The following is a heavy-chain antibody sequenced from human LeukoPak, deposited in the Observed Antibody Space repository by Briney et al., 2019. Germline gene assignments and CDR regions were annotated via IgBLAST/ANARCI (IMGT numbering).Heavy chain of an antibody. V-gene: IGHV3-23*01. CDR3: AKDGSDYYDSSGAFDT. Sequence: GGSLRLSCAASGFTFSSYAMSWVRQAPGKGLEWVSAISGSGGSTYYADSVKGRFTISRDNSKNTLYLQMNSLRAEDTAVYYCAKDGSDYYDSSGAFDTWGQGTMVTVSS. CDR1: GFTFSSYA. CDR2: ISGSGGST. D-gene: IGHD3-22*01. J-gene: IGHJ3*02.